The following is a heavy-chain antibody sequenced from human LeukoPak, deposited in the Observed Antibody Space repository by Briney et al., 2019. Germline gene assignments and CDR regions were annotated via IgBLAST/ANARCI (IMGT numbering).Heavy chain of an antibody. CDR3: ARSPTSWYFDY. V-gene: IGHV3-30*04. J-gene: IGHJ4*02. CDR2: IPYDGSNK. Sequence: PGGSLRLSCAASGFTFSSYAMHWVRQAPGKGLEWVAVIPYDGSNKYYADSVKGRFTISRDNSKNTLYLQMNSLRPEDTSVYFCARSPTSWYFDYWGQGTLVTVSS. D-gene: IGHD2-2*01. CDR1: GFTFSSYA.